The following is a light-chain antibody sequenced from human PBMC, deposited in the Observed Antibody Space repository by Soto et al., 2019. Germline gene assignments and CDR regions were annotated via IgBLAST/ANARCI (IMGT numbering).Light chain of an antibody. CDR1: SSDVGGYNY. Sequence: LTQPASVSGSPGQSITISCTGTSSDVGGYNYVSWYQQHPGKAPKLMIYEVSNRPSGVSSRFSGSKSGNTASLTISGLQAEDEADYYCSSYTSSSSYVFGTGTKVTVL. J-gene: IGLJ1*01. V-gene: IGLV2-14*01. CDR3: SSYTSSSSYV. CDR2: EVS.